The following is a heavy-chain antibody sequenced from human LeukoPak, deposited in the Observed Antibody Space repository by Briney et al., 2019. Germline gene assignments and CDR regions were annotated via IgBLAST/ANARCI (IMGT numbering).Heavy chain of an antibody. Sequence: SSETLSLTCTVSGGSISSYYWSWIRQPPGKGLEWIGYIYYSGSTNYNPSLKSRVTISVDTSKNQFSLKLSSVTAADTAVYYCARDIRGGGFDYWGQGTLVTVSS. D-gene: IGHD3-16*01. J-gene: IGHJ4*02. CDR3: ARDIRGGGFDY. V-gene: IGHV4-59*01. CDR2: IYYSGST. CDR1: GGSISSYY.